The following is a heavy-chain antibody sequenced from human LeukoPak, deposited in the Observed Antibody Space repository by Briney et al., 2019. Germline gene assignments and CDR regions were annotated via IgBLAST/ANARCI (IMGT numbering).Heavy chain of an antibody. CDR2: INSDGSST. CDR3: ASATYYYDSSGSGGIDY. CDR1: GFTFSSYW. J-gene: IGHJ4*02. D-gene: IGHD3-22*01. V-gene: IGHV3-74*01. Sequence: GGSLRLSCAASGFTFSSYWMHWVRQAPGKGLVWVSRINSDGSSTSYADSVKGRFTISRDNAKNTLYLQMNSLRAEDTAGYYCASATYYYDSSGSGGIDYWGQGTLVTVSS.